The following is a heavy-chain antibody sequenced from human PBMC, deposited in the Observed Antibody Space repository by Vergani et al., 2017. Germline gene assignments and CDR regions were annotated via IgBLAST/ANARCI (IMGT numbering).Heavy chain of an antibody. J-gene: IGHJ5*02. CDR3: ARELKXGANWYSSGYYYSNWFDP. V-gene: IGHV4-59*01. Sequence: QVQLQESGPGLVKPSETLSLTCTVSGGSISSYYWSWIRQPPGKGLEWVGYIYYSGSTNYNPPHKSRVTISVDTSKNQFSLKLSSVTAADTAVYYCARELKXGANWYSSGYYYSNWFDPWGQGTLVTVSS. CDR2: IYYSGST. CDR1: GGSISSYY. D-gene: IGHD3-22*01.